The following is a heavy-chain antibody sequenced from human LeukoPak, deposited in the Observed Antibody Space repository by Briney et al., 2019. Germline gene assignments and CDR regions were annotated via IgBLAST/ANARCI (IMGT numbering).Heavy chain of an antibody. CDR3: ARALRTLPRKYYYDSSGYYLTLEY. CDR1: GYTFTGYY. V-gene: IGHV1-2*02. CDR2: INPNSGGT. J-gene: IGHJ4*02. D-gene: IGHD3-22*01. Sequence: SVKVSCKASGYTFTGYYMHWVRQAPGQGLEWMGWINPNSGGTNYAQKFQGRVTMTRDTSISTAYMELSRLRSDDTAVYYCARALRTLPRKYYYDSSGYYLTLEYWGQGTLVTVSS.